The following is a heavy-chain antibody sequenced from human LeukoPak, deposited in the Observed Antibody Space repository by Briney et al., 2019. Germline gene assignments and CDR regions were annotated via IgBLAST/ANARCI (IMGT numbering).Heavy chain of an antibody. CDR3: ARLSYSGVFDF. V-gene: IGHV4-31*03. Sequence: SETLSLTCTVSGDSINSGGYYWSWIRQHPEKGLEWVAHIYHSGSAYYSPSLKSRITMSVDTSKNQFSLRVNSMTVADTAMYYCARLSYSGVFDFWGQGTMVIVSS. J-gene: IGHJ3*01. CDR1: GDSINSGGYY. D-gene: IGHD2-15*01. CDR2: IYHSGSA.